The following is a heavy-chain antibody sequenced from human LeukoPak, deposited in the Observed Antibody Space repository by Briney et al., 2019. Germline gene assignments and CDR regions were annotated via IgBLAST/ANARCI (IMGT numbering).Heavy chain of an antibody. Sequence: GGSLRLSCAAPVLTFSSFCMHWVRQAPGKGLEWVAFIRYDGSTKYYADSVKGRFTISRDNSKSTLYLQMNSLRAEDTAVYYCAKGGYYFDYWGQGTLVTVSS. V-gene: IGHV3-30*02. D-gene: IGHD3-16*01. CDR2: IRYDGSTK. CDR3: AKGGYYFDY. J-gene: IGHJ4*02. CDR1: VLTFSSFC.